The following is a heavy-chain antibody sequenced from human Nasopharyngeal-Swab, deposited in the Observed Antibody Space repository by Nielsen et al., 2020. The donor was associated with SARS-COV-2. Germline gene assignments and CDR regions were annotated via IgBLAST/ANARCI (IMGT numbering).Heavy chain of an antibody. CDR3: AREGCSGDSCYSPYFDY. Sequence: ASVKVSCKASGYTFTGYYMHWVRQAPGQGLEWMGWINPNSGGTNYAQKFQGWVTMTRDTSISTAYMELSRLRSDDTAVYYCAREGCSGDSCYSPYFDYWGQGTLVTVSS. V-gene: IGHV1-2*04. D-gene: IGHD2-15*01. J-gene: IGHJ4*02. CDR1: GYTFTGYY. CDR2: INPNSGGT.